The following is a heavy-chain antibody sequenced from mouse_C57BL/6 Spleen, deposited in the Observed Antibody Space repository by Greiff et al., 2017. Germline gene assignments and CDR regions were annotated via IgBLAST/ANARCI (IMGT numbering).Heavy chain of an antibody. Sequence: VQLQQSGPGMVKPSQSLSLTCTVTGYSITSGYDWHWIRHFPGNKLEWMGYISYSGSTNYNPSLKSRISITHNTSKNPFFLKLNSVTTEDTATYYCARDYYGSSYHWYFDVWGTGTTVTVSS. CDR1: GYSITSGYD. CDR2: ISYSGST. D-gene: IGHD1-1*01. CDR3: ARDYYGSSYHWYFDV. V-gene: IGHV3-1*01. J-gene: IGHJ1*03.